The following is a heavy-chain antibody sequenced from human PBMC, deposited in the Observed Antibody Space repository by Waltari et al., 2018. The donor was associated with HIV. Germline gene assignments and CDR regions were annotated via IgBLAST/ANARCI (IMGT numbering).Heavy chain of an antibody. D-gene: IGHD6-19*01. Sequence: VQLVESGGGLVQPGGSLTPSCTASHFLFSHPRPPWVRLAPGKGLEWVADISSDGNEDFYSDSLKGRFVISRDNVKNSLFLQLSHLRVDDTAVYYCARGAVYSSGPYDAFDVWGQGTLVTVSS. V-gene: IGHV3-7*04. J-gene: IGHJ3*01. CDR2: ISSDGNED. CDR3: ARGAVYSSGPYDAFDV. CDR1: HFLFSHPR.